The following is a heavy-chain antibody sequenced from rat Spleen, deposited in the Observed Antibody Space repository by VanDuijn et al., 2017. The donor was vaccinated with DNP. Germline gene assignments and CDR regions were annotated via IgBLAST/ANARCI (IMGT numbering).Heavy chain of an antibody. V-gene: IGHV5-20*01. D-gene: IGHD1-11*01. CDR2: ISSSAGST. CDR1: GFTFRDHY. J-gene: IGHJ2*01. CDR3: TTDFERGY. Sequence: EVQLVESGGTLVQPGGSLKLSCTASGFTFRDHYMAWVRQAPMKGLEWVTSISSSAGSTSYRDSVKGRFTISRDNAKNTLYLQMDSLRSEDTATYYCTTDFERGYWGQGVMVTVSS.